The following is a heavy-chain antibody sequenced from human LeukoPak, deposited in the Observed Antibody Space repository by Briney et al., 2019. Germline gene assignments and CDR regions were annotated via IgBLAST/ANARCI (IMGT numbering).Heavy chain of an antibody. V-gene: IGHV4-31*03. J-gene: IGHJ5*02. CDR3: ARAPDSSGYYPNWFDP. Sequence: SQTLSLTCTVSGGSIRSGGYYWSWIRQHPGKGLEWIGFIYYTGYTYYNPSFKSRVSILIDTSTNQFSLKLNSVTAADTAVYYCARAPDSSGYYPNWFDPWGQGTLVTVSS. CDR1: GGSIRSGGYY. D-gene: IGHD3-22*01. CDR2: IYYTGYT.